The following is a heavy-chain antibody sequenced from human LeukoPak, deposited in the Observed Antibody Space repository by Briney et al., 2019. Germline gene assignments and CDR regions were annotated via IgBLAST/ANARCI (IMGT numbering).Heavy chain of an antibody. D-gene: IGHD2-2*01. CDR2: ISSSSTYI. CDR3: ARGEDLVIPVA. CDR1: GFTFSSYS. V-gene: IGHV3-21*01. J-gene: IGHJ5*02. Sequence: PGGSLRLSCAASGFTFSSYSMNWVRQAPGKGLEWVSSISSSSTYIYYADSVKGRFTISRDNAKNSLYLQMNSLRAEDTAVYYCARGEDLVIPVAWGQGTLVTVSS.